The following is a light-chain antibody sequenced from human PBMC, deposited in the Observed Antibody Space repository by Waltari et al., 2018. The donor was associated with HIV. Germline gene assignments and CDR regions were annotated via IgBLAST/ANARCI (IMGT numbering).Light chain of an antibody. CDR2: NDS. CDR3: QVWDSSSDHPV. Sequence: SYVLTQPPSVSVAPGKTARITCGGNNIGSKSVHWYQQKPGQAPVLVIYNDSDRPSGSPGRFSGSNCRNTATLTISGVEAGDEADYYCQVWDSSSDHPVFGGGTKLTVL. CDR1: NIGSKS. J-gene: IGLJ3*02. V-gene: IGLV3-21*04.